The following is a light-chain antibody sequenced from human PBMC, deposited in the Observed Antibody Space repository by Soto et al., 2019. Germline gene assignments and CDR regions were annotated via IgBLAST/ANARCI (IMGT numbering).Light chain of an antibody. V-gene: IGLV2-8*01. CDR2: EVT. CDR3: SSYAGSYKYV. J-gene: IGLJ1*01. Sequence: QSALTQPPSASGSPGQSVTISCTGTSSDVGGYNYVSWYQQHPGKAPKLMIYEVTKRPSGVPDRFSASKSVNTASPTVSWLQAEDEADYYCSSYAGSYKYVFGTGTKVTVL. CDR1: SSDVGGYNY.